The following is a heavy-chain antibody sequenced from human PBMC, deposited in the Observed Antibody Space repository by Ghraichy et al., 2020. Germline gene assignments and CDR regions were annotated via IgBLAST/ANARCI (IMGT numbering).Heavy chain of an antibody. Sequence: SETLSLTCTVSGGSISSYYWSWIRQPPGKGLEWIGYIYYSGSTNYNPSLKSRVTISVDTSKNQFSLKLSSVTAADTAVYYCARLGDIVVVPAAIRSYYYGMDVWGQGTTVTVSS. J-gene: IGHJ6*02. V-gene: IGHV4-59*08. CDR2: IYYSGST. CDR1: GGSISSYY. CDR3: ARLGDIVVVPAAIRSYYYGMDV. D-gene: IGHD2-2*02.